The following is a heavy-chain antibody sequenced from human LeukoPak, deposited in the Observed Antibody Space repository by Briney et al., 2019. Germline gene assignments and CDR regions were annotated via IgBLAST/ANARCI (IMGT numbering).Heavy chain of an antibody. Sequence: SETLSLTCTVSGGSISSYYWSWIRQPPGKGLEWIGYIYYSGSTNYNPSLKSRVTISVDTSKNQFSLKLSSVTAADTAVYYCARHYSSSWANRFDPWGQGTLVTVSS. CDR2: IYYSGST. CDR1: GGSISSYY. V-gene: IGHV4-59*08. J-gene: IGHJ5*02. CDR3: ARHYSSSWANRFDP. D-gene: IGHD6-13*01.